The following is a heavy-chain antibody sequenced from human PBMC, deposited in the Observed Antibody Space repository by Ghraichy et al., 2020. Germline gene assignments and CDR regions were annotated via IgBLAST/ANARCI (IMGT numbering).Heavy chain of an antibody. CDR1: GGTFSSYA. V-gene: IGHV1-69*13. D-gene: IGHD3-22*01. J-gene: IGHJ4*02. Sequence: SVKVSCKASGGTFSSYAISWVRQAPGQGLEWMGGIIPIFGTPNYAQKFQGRVTITADESTSTAYMELSSLRSEDTAVYYCARAINYYDSSGYYAHWGQGTLVTVSS. CDR2: IIPIFGTP. CDR3: ARAINYYDSSGYYAH.